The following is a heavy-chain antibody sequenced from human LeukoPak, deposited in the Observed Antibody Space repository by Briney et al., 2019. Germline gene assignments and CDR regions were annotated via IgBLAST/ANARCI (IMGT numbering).Heavy chain of an antibody. Sequence: SETLSLTCTVSGGSISSSSYYWGWIRQPPGKGLEWIGSIYYSGSTYYNPSLKSRVTISVDTSMKQFSLKLSSVTAADTAVYYCARGVRIAVADPHLDYWGQGTLVTVSA. J-gene: IGHJ4*02. CDR2: IYYSGST. CDR3: ARGVRIAVADPHLDY. D-gene: IGHD6-19*01. V-gene: IGHV4-39*07. CDR1: GGSISSSSYY.